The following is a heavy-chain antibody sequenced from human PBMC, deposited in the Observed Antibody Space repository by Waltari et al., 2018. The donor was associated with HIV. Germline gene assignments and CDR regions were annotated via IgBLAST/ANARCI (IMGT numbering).Heavy chain of an antibody. CDR3: ATGAGTTSIQLYDMDV. CDR1: VYTLTELS. J-gene: IGHJ6*02. Sequence: QVQLIQSGAEVKKPGASVKVSCKVFVYTLTELSMHWVRQAPGKGLEWMGGFDPEVESTSYAQMFQSRVTMTEDTSTNTAYMELTSLTSDDTAVYYCATGAGTTSIQLYDMDVWGQGTTVTVSS. CDR2: FDPEVEST. V-gene: IGHV1-24*01. D-gene: IGHD1-1*01.